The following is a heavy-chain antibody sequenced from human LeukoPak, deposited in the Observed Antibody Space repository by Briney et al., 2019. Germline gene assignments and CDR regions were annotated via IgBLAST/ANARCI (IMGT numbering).Heavy chain of an antibody. CDR3: GRRKYGDYGHYFDS. CDR2: IHYSGST. J-gene: IGHJ4*02. Sequence: SETLSLTCTVSGGSISSSSYYWGWIRQPPGKGLEWIGSIHYSGSTCYNPSLKSRVTISVDTSKNQFSLKLSSVTAADTAVYYCGRRKYGDYGHYFDSWGQGILVTVSS. D-gene: IGHD4-17*01. V-gene: IGHV4-39*07. CDR1: GGSISSSSYY.